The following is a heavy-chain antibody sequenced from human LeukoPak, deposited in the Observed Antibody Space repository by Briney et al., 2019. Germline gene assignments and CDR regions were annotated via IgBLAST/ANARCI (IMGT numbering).Heavy chain of an antibody. CDR2: IYHRGST. V-gene: IGHV4-30-2*01. D-gene: IGHD4-23*01. CDR3: ARAPYGGNPYYFDY. Sequence: SETLSLTCAVSGVSISSGGYSWSWIRQPPGKGLEWIGYIYHRGSTYYNPSLKSRVTISVDRSKNQFSLKLSSVTAADTAVYYCARAPYGGNPYYFDYWGQGTLVTVSS. CDR1: GVSISSGGYS. J-gene: IGHJ4*02.